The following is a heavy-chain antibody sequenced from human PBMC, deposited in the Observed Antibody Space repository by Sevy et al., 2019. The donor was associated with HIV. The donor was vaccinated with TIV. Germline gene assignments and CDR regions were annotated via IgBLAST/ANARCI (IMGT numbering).Heavy chain of an antibody. CDR3: ARDETCSGGSCYFDY. D-gene: IGHD2-15*01. CDR2: ISSSSSTI. Sequence: GGSLRLSCVASGFTFSSYSMNWVRQAPGKGLEWVSYISSSSSTIYYTDSVKGRFTSSRDNAKNSLYLQMNSLRDEDTAIYYCARDETCSGGSCYFDYWGQGTLVTVSS. CDR1: GFTFSSYS. V-gene: IGHV3-48*02. J-gene: IGHJ4*02.